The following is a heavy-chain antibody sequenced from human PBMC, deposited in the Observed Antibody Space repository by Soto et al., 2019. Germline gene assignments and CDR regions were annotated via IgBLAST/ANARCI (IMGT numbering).Heavy chain of an antibody. CDR2: IGTRTDT. D-gene: IGHD3-9*01. V-gene: IGHV3-13*01. CDR1: GFTFSSYD. Sequence: GGSLRLSCSASGFTFSSYDMHWVRQAPGKGLEWVSAIGTRTDTFYLDSINGRFTISTENAKNSLYLLMNSLRDGVTVVYYCAMMPPGGWVGLFDVWGQGTLVTVSS. J-gene: IGHJ4*02. CDR3: AMMPPGGWVGLFDV.